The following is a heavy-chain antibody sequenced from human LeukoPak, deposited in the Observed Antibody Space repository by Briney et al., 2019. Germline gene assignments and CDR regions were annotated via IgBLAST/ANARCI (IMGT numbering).Heavy chain of an antibody. CDR3: AREGSPFYYYYMDV. D-gene: IGHD2-15*01. CDR1: GYTFTSYG. V-gene: IGHV1-18*01. CDR2: ISTYNGNT. Sequence: ASVKVSCKASGYTFTSYGISWVRQAPGQGLEWMGWISTYNGNTNYAQKLQGRVTMTTDTSTSIAYMVLRSLRSDDTAVYYCAREGSPFYYYYMDVWGKGTTVTVSS. J-gene: IGHJ6*03.